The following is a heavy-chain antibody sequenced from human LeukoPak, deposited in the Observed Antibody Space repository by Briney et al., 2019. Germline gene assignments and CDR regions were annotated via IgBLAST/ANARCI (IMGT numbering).Heavy chain of an antibody. V-gene: IGHV3-21*01. J-gene: IGHJ6*03. Sequence: GSLRLSCAASGFTSSSYSMNWVRQAPGKGLEWVSSISSSNSYIYYADSVKGRFTISRDNAKNSLYLQMNSLRAEDTAVYYCARWGYCSSTSCYFDYYYMDVWGKGTTVTVSS. CDR1: GFTSSSYS. CDR3: ARWGYCSSTSCYFDYYYMDV. D-gene: IGHD2-2*01. CDR2: ISSSNSYI.